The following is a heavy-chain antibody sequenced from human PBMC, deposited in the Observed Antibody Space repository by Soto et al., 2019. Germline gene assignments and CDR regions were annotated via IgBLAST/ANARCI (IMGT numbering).Heavy chain of an antibody. CDR1: GGSISSSSYY. D-gene: IGHD3-22*01. CDR2: IYYSGST. Sequence: QLQLQESGPGLVKPSETLSLTCTVSGGSISSSSYYWGWIRQPPGKGLEWIGSIYYSGSTYYNPSLKSRVTISVDTSKNQFSLKLSSVTAADTAVYYCARLSRLDDSSGYYYWRSGFDPWGQGTLVTVSS. V-gene: IGHV4-39*01. J-gene: IGHJ5*02. CDR3: ARLSRLDDSSGYYYWRSGFDP.